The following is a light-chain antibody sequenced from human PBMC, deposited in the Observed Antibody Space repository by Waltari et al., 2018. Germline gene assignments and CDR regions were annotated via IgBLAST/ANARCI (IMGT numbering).Light chain of an antibody. CDR2: AAS. CDR1: EGISIW. Sequence: DIHMTQSPSSVSASVGDTITITFRASEGISIWLAWYQQKPGRTPDILIYAASSLQSGVPSRFSGSGSGTDFTLTITRLQPEDFATYYCQQANSFPFTFGGGTKVEI. V-gene: IGKV1D-12*01. CDR3: QQANSFPFT. J-gene: IGKJ4*01.